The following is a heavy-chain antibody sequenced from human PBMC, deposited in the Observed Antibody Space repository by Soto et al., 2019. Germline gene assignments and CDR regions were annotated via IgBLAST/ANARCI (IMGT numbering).Heavy chain of an antibody. D-gene: IGHD5-12*01. CDR2: IYPSDSNT. Sequence: GESLKISCQGSGYNFANYWITWVRQMPGKGLEYMGIIYPSDSNTRYSPSFQVQVTNSSDRSTNTAYLQWSSLKASATAIYYCASGVKMATPHKYYFDYWGQGTLVTVYS. CDR1: GYNFANYW. V-gene: IGHV5-51*01. J-gene: IGHJ4*02. CDR3: ASGVKMATPHKYYFDY.